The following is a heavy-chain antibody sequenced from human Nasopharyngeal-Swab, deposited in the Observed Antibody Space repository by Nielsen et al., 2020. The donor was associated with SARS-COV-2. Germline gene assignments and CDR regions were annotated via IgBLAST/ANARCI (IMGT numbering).Heavy chain of an antibody. D-gene: IGHD2-8*02. Sequence: ASVKVSCKASGYTFTSYDINWVRQATGQGLEWMGWMNPNSGNTGYAQKFQGRVTMTRNTSIRTAYMELSSLRSEDTAVYYCVRPRYCSAASCDRHSGVGLFDYWGQGTLVTVSS. CDR1: GYTFTSYD. V-gene: IGHV1-8*01. CDR2: MNPNSGNT. CDR3: VRPRYCSAASCDRHSGVGLFDY. J-gene: IGHJ4*02.